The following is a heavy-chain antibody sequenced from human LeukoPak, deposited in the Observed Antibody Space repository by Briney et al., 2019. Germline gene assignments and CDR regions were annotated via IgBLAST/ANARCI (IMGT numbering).Heavy chain of an antibody. J-gene: IGHJ4*02. CDR1: GFTFSSYG. D-gene: IGHD1-26*01. V-gene: IGHV3-33*06. Sequence: GGSLRLSCAASGFTFSSYGMHWVRQAPGKGLEWVAVIWYDGSNKYYADSVKGRFTISRDNSKNTLYLQMNSLRAEDTAVYYCAKDHYSGSYSPFDYWGRGTLVTVSS. CDR2: IWYDGSNK. CDR3: AKDHYSGSYSPFDY.